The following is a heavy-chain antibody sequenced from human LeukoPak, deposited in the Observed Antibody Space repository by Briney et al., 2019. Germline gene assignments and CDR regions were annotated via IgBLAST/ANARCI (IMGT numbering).Heavy chain of an antibody. V-gene: IGHV1-46*03. D-gene: IGHD4-11*01. CDR2: INPSGGST. J-gene: IGHJ4*02. CDR3: ARAMTTVPFGY. Sequence: ASVKVSCKASGYTFTSYYMHWARQAPGQGLEWMGIINPSGGSTSYAQKFQGRVTMTRDTSTSTVYMELSSLRSEDTAVYYCARAMTTVPFGYWGQGTLVTVSS. CDR1: GYTFTSYY.